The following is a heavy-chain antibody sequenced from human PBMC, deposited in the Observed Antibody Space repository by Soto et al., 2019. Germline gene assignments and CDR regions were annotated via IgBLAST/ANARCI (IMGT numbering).Heavy chain of an antibody. CDR1: GRSMSSNY. Sequence: LSLTCSVSGRSMSSNYWSWIRQSPDKGLEWLGYVFYGGTDYNPSLEGRVSMSVETPKSQFSLKLTSVTAADTAVYYCASYRGAFYFDSWGQGIQVTVSS. J-gene: IGHJ4*02. CDR3: ASYRGAFYFDS. D-gene: IGHD4-4*01. CDR2: VFYGGT. V-gene: IGHV4-59*01.